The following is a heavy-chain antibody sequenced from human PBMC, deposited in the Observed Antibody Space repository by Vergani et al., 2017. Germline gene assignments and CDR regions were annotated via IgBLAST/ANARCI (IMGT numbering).Heavy chain of an antibody. J-gene: IGHJ4*02. CDR1: GGTFSSYA. Sequence: QVQLVQSGAEVKKPGSSVKVSCKASGGTFSSYAISWVRQAPGQGLEWMGGIIPIFGTANYAQKFQGRVTITADKSTSTAYMELSSLRSEDTAVYYCARSPSPKSIAAAGTFSCWGQGTLVTVSS. V-gene: IGHV1-69*06. D-gene: IGHD6-13*01. CDR3: ARSPSPKSIAAAGTFSC. CDR2: IIPIFGTA.